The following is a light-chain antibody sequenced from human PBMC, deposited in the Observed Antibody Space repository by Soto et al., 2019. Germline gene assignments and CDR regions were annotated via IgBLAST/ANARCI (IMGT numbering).Light chain of an antibody. Sequence: DIQLTQSPSALSASVGDRVTITCQASEDINNYLNWYQQKPGKAPKLLIYDASDLETGVPSRFSGSVSGSDFTFTINNVQPEDVATYFCQHYHTLPPELTFGQGTRLENK. CDR2: DAS. CDR3: QHYHTLPPELT. J-gene: IGKJ5*01. V-gene: IGKV1-33*01. CDR1: EDINNY.